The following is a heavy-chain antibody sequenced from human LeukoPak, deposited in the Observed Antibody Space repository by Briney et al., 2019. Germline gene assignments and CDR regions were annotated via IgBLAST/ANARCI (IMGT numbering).Heavy chain of an antibody. CDR3: ARAGYYDTSRNTGA. CDR1: GFTFCSYE. D-gene: IGHD3-22*01. J-gene: IGHJ5*02. V-gene: IGHV3-48*03. CDR2: ISSSGSSI. Sequence: GGSLRVSRAASGFTFCSYEINWVRQAPGKGLEWVSYISSSGSSIYYAESVKGRFTISRDNSKNTLYLQMNSLRAEDTAVYYCARAGYYDTSRNTGAWGQATALSVSS.